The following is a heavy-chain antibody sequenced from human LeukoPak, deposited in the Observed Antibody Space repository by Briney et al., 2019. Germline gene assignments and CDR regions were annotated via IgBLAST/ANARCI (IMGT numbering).Heavy chain of an antibody. CDR1: GYTFTSYG. D-gene: IGHD1-26*01. J-gene: IGHJ4*02. CDR2: ISAYNGNT. V-gene: IGHV1-18*01. Sequence: GVSVKVSCKASGYTFTSYGISWVRQAPGQGLELMGWISAYNGNTNYPQKFQGRVTMTTDTSTTTAYMELRSLRSDDTAVYYCVRDAPYSGSYLDYWGQGSPVTVSS. CDR3: VRDAPYSGSYLDY.